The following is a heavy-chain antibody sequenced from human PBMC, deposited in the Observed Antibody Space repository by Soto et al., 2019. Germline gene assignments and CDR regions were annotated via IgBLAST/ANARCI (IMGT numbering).Heavy chain of an antibody. CDR2: ISYSAKT. Sequence: ETLSLTCGVSGYSITSGFYWGWVRQSPGKGLEWIGTISYSAKTFYSPSLASRFSMAVDSSKNQFSLRLTSVTAADTALYYCTRGAGAPWVRFDSWGRGILVTVSS. V-gene: IGHV4-38-2*01. J-gene: IGHJ4*02. D-gene: IGHD3-16*01. CDR3: TRGAGAPWVRFDS. CDR1: GYSITSGFY.